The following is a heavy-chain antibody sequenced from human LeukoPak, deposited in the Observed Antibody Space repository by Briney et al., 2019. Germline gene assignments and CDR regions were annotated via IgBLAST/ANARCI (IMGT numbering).Heavy chain of an antibody. CDR1: GYTFTGYY. CDR2: INPNSGGT. D-gene: IGHD1-26*01. V-gene: IGHV1-2*02. CDR3: ARGGRYYDLFDP. J-gene: IGHJ5*02. Sequence: ASVKVSCKASGYTFTGYYIHWVRQAPGQGLEWMGWINPNSGGTTYAQKFQGRVTMTRDTSISTVYMELSSLRSDDTAVYYCARGGRYYDLFDPWGRGTLVTVSS.